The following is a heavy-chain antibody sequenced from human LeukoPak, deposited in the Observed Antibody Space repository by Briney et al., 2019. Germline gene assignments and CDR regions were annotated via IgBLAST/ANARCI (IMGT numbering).Heavy chain of an antibody. CDR1: GGSINNYY. V-gene: IGHV4-59*01. D-gene: IGHD4/OR15-4a*01. CDR3: ARDEYGGPFDY. CDR2: MSYSGNT. Sequence: SETLSLTCTVSGGSINNYYWNWIRQPPGKGLEWIGYMSYSGNTYYNPSLKSRVNISVEMSKNQFYLQMSSVTAADTAVYYCARDEYGGPFDYWGQGALVTVSS. J-gene: IGHJ4*02.